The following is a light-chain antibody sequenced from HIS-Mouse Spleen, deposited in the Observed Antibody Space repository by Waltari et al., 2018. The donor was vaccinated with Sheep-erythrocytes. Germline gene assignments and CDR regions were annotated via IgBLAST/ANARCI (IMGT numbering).Light chain of an antibody. V-gene: IGLV2-14*01. Sequence: QSALTQPASVSGSPGQSITISCTGTSSDVGGYNYVSWYQQPPGKAPKLMIYEVSNRPSGVSNRCSGSKSGNTASLTISGRQAEDEADYYCSSYTSSSTWVFGGGTKLTVL. CDR2: EVS. CDR1: SSDVGGYNY. J-gene: IGLJ3*02. CDR3: SSYTSSSTWV.